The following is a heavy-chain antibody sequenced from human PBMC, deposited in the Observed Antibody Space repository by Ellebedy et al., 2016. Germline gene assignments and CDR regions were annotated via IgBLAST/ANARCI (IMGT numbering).Heavy chain of an antibody. CDR1: GGSVSTDY. J-gene: IGHJ3*01. V-gene: IGHV4-59*02. D-gene: IGHD6-19*01. CDR3: AKWNGGWYAFEV. CDR2: VFHTGTT. Sequence: SETLSLTCNVSGGSVSTDYWNWIRRPPGKGLEWIGYVFHTGTTNYNPSLKSRVTMSVDTSKSQFSLRLTSVTAADTAVYYCAKWNGGWYAFEVWGQGTMVTVSS.